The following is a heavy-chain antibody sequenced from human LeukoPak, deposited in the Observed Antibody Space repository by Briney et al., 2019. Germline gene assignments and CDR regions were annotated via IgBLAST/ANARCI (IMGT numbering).Heavy chain of an antibody. Sequence: GGSLRLSCAASGFTFSSYNMNWVRQAPGKGLEWVSFISSSSGYIYYADSVKGRFAISRDNAKNSLYLQMKSLRAEDTAVYYCTRAPPYGDSADAFDLWGQGAMVTVSS. CDR3: TRAPPYGDSADAFDL. D-gene: IGHD4-17*01. CDR2: ISSSSGYI. CDR1: GFTFSSYN. V-gene: IGHV3-21*01. J-gene: IGHJ3*01.